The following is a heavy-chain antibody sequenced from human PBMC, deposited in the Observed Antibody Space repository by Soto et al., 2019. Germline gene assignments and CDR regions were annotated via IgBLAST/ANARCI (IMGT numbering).Heavy chain of an antibody. D-gene: IGHD4-17*01. V-gene: IGHV1-18*01. CDR2: IGAYNGNT. J-gene: IGHJ4*02. Sequence: QVQLVQSGAEVREPGASVKVSCKNSGYTFTNYGITWVRQAPGQGFEWMGWIGAYNGNTKYAQNFQDIVTMTTDTSTSTAFMELRNLTFDDTAVYFCARGYGDYIKAVDFWGQGTLVTVSS. CDR3: ARGYGDYIKAVDF. CDR1: GYTFTNYG.